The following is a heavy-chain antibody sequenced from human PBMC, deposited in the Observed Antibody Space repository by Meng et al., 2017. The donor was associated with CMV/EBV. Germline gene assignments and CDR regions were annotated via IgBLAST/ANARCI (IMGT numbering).Heavy chain of an antibody. CDR1: GYN. Sequence: GYNRHGGRRARGERVEGMGWINPNSGGRDNAQKGQGRVTRTRDTTISTDYMELRRMRTDDTAVYYCARRGRDEGYALNRWYFDYWGQGTLVTVSS. D-gene: IGHD1-14*01. CDR2: INPNSGGR. CDR3: ARRGRDEGYALNRWYFDY. J-gene: IGHJ4*02. V-gene: IGHV1-2*02.